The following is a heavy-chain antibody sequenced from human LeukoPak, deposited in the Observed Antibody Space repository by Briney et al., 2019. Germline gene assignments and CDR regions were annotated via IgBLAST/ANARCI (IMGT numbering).Heavy chain of an antibody. CDR2: IYSSGSI. J-gene: IGHJ5*02. CDR3: ARDNTGYNYLDP. CDR1: GDSFSRGGYY. D-gene: IGHD1-20*01. Sequence: SETLSLTCTVSGDSFSRGGYYWTWVRQFPGKGLEWIGYIYSSGSIYYNPSLKSRVTISIDTSKNQFSLNMTSVTAADTAVYYCARDNTGYNYLDPWGQGTLVTVSS. V-gene: IGHV4-31*03.